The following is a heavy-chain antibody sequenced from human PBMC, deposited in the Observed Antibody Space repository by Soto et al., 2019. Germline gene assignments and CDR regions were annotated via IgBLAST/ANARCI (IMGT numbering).Heavy chain of an antibody. Sequence: EVHLVESGGGLIQPGGSLRLSCAASGFTVGNNYMNWVRQAPGKGLEWVSLMYSGGGTYYADSVKRRFTMSRDSSKNTSYLQLDSWRAEDTAMYYCTTSPSVGVWGQGTTVTVPS. CDR3: TTSPSVGV. CDR1: GFTVGNNY. D-gene: IGHD3-16*01. CDR2: MYSGGGT. V-gene: IGHV3-53*01. J-gene: IGHJ6*02.